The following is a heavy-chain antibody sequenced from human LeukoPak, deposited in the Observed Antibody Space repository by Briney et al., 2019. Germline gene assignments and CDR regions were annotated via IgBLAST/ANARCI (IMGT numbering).Heavy chain of an antibody. CDR3: ARDSQDTAMVNNWFDP. CDR1: GFTFSNYA. Sequence: GGSLRLSCAASGFTFSNYALSWVRQAPGKGLEWVSTFSESGGNTYYADSVKGRFTISRDNSKNTLYLQMNSLRAEDTAVYYCARDSQDTAMVNNWFDPWGQGTLVTVSS. D-gene: IGHD5-18*01. CDR2: FSESGGNT. J-gene: IGHJ5*02. V-gene: IGHV3-23*01.